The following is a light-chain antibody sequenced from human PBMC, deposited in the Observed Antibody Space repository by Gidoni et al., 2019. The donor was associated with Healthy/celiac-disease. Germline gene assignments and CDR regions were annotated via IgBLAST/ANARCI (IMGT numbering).Light chain of an antibody. V-gene: IGKV1-39*01. CDR2: AAS. Sequence: DIQRTQSPSSLSASVGDRVTITCRASQSISSYLNWYQQKPGKAPKLLIYAASSLQSGVPSRFSGSGSVTDFTLTISSLQPEDFATYYCQHSYSPPFTFGPRTKLEIK. CDR3: QHSYSPPFT. CDR1: QSISSY. J-gene: IGKJ2*01.